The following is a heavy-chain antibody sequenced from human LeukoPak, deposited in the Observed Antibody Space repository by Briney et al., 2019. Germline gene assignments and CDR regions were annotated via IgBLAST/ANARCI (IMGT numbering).Heavy chain of an antibody. CDR3: ARDPRRSSQTGYFDY. Sequence: PGRSLRLSCAASGFTFSSYAMHWVRQAPGKGLEWVAVMSFDGSNKYYADSVKGRFTISRDNSENTLYLQMNSLRAEDTALYYCARDPRRSSQTGYFDYWGQGTLVNGFS. V-gene: IGHV3-30*04. J-gene: IGHJ4*02. CDR1: GFTFSSYA. D-gene: IGHD6-13*01. CDR2: MSFDGSNK.